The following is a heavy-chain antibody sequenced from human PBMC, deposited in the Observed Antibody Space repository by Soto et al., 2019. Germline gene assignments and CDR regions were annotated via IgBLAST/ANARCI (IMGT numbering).Heavy chain of an antibody. V-gene: IGHV1-18*01. CDR2: ISASKGNT. D-gene: IGHD4-17*01. CDR1: GYTFTFYG. J-gene: IGHJ4*02. Sequence: QVQLVQSGAEVKKPGASVKVSCKASGYTFTFYGITWVRQAPGQGLEWMGWISASKGNTNYAQKFQGRLTMTTDTATGTAYMDLRSLSSDDTAVYYCARVPDYGDYGVRESHPPVFWGQGTLVTVSS. CDR3: ARVPDYGDYGVRESHPPVF.